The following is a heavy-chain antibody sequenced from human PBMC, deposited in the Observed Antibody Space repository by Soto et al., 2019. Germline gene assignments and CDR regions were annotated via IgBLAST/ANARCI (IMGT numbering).Heavy chain of an antibody. V-gene: IGHV3-23*01. CDR3: AQDRRDLPYGMDV. Sequence: GSLRLSCAASGFTFSSYAMNWVRQAPGKGLEWVSAISGSGGVTYYADSVKGRFTISRDNSKNTLYLQMNSLRAEDTAVYYCAQDRRDLPYGMDVWGQGTTVTVSS. J-gene: IGHJ6*02. CDR1: GFTFSSYA. CDR2: ISGSGGVT.